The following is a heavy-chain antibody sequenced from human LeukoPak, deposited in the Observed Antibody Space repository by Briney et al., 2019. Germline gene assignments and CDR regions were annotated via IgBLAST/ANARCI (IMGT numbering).Heavy chain of an antibody. CDR3: ARIGYSSSSLDY. J-gene: IGHJ4*02. CDR2: INQDGSVI. Sequence: GGSLRLSCAASGFTFSNYWMTWVRQAPGEGLGWVANINQDGSVIYYADSLKGRFTISRDNAKKSVHLQMNSLRAEDTAVYYCARIGYSSSSLDYWGQGTLVTVSS. CDR1: GFTFSNYW. D-gene: IGHD6-13*01. V-gene: IGHV3-7*01.